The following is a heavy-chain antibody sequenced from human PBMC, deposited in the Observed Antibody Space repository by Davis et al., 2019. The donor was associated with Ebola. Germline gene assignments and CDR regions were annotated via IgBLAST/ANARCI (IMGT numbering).Heavy chain of an antibody. CDR3: ARSYGDYAMDV. V-gene: IGHV3-53*04. CDR2: IYSGGST. D-gene: IGHD4-17*01. CDR1: GFTVSSNY. Sequence: GESLKISCAASGFTVSSNYMSWVRKAPGKGLEWVSVIYSGGSTYYADSVKGRFTISRHNSKNTLYLQMNSLRAEDTAVYYCARSYGDYAMDVWGQGTTVTVSS. J-gene: IGHJ6*02.